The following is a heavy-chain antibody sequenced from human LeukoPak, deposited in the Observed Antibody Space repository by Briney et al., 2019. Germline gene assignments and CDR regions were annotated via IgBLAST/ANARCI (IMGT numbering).Heavy chain of an antibody. CDR2: INPNSGGT. J-gene: IGHJ5*02. CDR3: ARGYCSGGTCYLVENWLDP. D-gene: IGHD2-15*01. V-gene: IGHV1-2*06. Sequence: SVKGSCKASGYTLTAYYLDGLRQATGQGLEWMGRINPNSGGTDYAQNFQGRVTMTRDTSISTAYMELSRLRSDDTAVYYCARGYCSGGTCYLVENWLDPWGQGTLVTVSS. CDR1: GYTLTAYY.